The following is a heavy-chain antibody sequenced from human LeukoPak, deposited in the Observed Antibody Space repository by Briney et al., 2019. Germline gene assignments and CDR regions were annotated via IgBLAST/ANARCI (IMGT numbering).Heavy chain of an antibody. Sequence: SQTLSLTCAISGDSVSSNSAAWNWIRQSPSRGLEWLGRTYYRSKWYNDYAVSVKSRININPDTSKNQFSLQLNSVTPEETAVYYCARGRESGSYSQFDYWGQGTLVNVSS. CDR3: ARGRESGSYSQFDY. CDR2: TYYRSKWYN. V-gene: IGHV6-1*01. J-gene: IGHJ4*02. D-gene: IGHD1-26*01. CDR1: GDSVSSNSAA.